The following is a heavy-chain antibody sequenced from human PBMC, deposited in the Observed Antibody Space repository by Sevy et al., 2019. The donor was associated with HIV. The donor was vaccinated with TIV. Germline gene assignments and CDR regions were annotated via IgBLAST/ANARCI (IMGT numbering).Heavy chain of an antibody. CDR1: GFTFSSYW. Sequence: GGSLRLSCEASGFTFSSYWMSWVRQAPGKGLEWVANIKEDGSVKYYVESVKGRFTISRDNATNSVYLQMNSLRAEDAALYYCVRAIGAAGSYWGLGTLVTVSS. D-gene: IGHD6-13*01. V-gene: IGHV3-7*01. CDR3: VRAIGAAGSY. CDR2: IKEDGSVK. J-gene: IGHJ4*02.